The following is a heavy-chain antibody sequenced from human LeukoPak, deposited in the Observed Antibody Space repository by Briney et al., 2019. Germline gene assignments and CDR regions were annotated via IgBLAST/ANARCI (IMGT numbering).Heavy chain of an antibody. CDR1: GYTFTSYA. V-gene: IGHV7-4-1*02. CDR3: ARISGAYNYDSSGPPDY. Sequence: ASVKVSCNASGYTFTSYAMNWVRQAPGQGLEWMGWINTNTGNPTYAQGFTGRFVFSLDTSVSTAYLQISSLKAEDTAVYYCARISGAYNYDSSGPPDYWGQGTLVTVSS. J-gene: IGHJ4*02. D-gene: IGHD3-22*01. CDR2: INTNTGNP.